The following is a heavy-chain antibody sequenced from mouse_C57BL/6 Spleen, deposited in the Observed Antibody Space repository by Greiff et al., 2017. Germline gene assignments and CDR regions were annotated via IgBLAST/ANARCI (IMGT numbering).Heavy chain of an antibody. CDR2: ISYSGST. J-gene: IGHJ1*03. V-gene: IGHV3-8*01. CDR1: GYSITSDY. Sequence: EVKVEESGPGLAKPSQTLSLTCSVTGYSITSDYWNWIRKFPGNKLEYMGYISYSGSTYYNPSLKSRISLTRDTSKNQYYLQLNSVTTEYTSTYYCARYRYYGSSHWYFDVWGTGTTVTVSS. CDR3: ARYRYYGSSHWYFDV. D-gene: IGHD1-1*01.